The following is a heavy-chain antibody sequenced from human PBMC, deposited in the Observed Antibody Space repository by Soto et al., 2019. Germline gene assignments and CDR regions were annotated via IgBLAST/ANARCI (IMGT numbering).Heavy chain of an antibody. D-gene: IGHD1-26*01. CDR3: ARGEQYSGRIFDY. V-gene: IGHV6-1*01. CDR2: TYYRSKWYY. CDR1: GDSVSSNSAG. Sequence: SQTLSLTCAITGDSVSSNSAGWSWVRQPPSRGLEWLGRTYYRSKWYYEYAVSVRGRITINPDTSENQYSLQLNSVTPEDTAVNFCARGEQYSGRIFDYWGQGTLVTVSS. J-gene: IGHJ4*01.